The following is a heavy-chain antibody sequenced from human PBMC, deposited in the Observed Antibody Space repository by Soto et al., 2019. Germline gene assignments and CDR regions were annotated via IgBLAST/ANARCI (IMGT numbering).Heavy chain of an antibody. CDR2: INPSGGST. V-gene: IGHV1-46*01. CDR1: GYTFTSYY. D-gene: IGHD1-1*01. J-gene: IGHJ6*02. Sequence: RASVKVSCKASGYTFTSYYMHWVRQAPGQGLEWMGIINPSGGSTSYAQKFQGRVTMTRDTSTSTVYMELSSLRSEDTAVYYCARDRYNWNDVSYYYYGMDVWGQGTTVTVSS. CDR3: ARDRYNWNDVSYYYYGMDV.